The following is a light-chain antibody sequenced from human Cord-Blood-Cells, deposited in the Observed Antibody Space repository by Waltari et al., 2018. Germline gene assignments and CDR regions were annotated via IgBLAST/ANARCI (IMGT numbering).Light chain of an antibody. CDR2: DVS. CDR1: SSDVGGYNY. J-gene: IGLJ3*02. V-gene: IGLV2-14*01. Sequence: QSALTQPASVSGSPGQSITISCTGTSSDVGGYNYVPWYQQHPGKAPKLMIYDVSKRPSGVSNRFSGSKSGNMASLTISGLQAEDEADYYCSSYTSSSTWVFGGGTKLTVL. CDR3: SSYTSSSTWV.